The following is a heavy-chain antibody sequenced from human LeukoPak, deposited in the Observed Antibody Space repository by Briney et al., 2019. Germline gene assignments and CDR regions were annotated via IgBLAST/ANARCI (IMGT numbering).Heavy chain of an antibody. J-gene: IGHJ4*02. D-gene: IGHD3-10*01. CDR2: SNPNSGGT. CDR3: ARVKGGFGGLSSFDY. V-gene: IGHV1-2*02. CDR1: GYTFTDYY. Sequence: ASVKVSCKASGYTFTDYYMHWVRQAPGQGLEWMGWSNPNSGGTQYAQKFQGRVTMTRDTSITTAYMELSSLTFDDTAVYYCARVKGGFGGLSSFDYWGQGTLVTVSS.